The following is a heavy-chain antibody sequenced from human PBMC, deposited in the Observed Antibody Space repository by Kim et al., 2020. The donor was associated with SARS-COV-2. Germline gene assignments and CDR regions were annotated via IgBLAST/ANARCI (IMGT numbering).Heavy chain of an antibody. CDR2: K. Sequence: KYYGDAVKGRFTISRDNSKNTLYLQKNSLRAEDTAVYYCAREHGDSYFDYWGQGTLVTVSS. J-gene: IGHJ4*02. D-gene: IGHD4-17*01. CDR3: AREHGDSYFDY. V-gene: IGHV3-33*01.